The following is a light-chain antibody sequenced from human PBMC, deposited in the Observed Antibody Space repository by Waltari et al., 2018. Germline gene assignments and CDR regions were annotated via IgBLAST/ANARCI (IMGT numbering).Light chain of an antibody. Sequence: ELVLTQSPVTLSLSSGERATLSCTARSIVSSIYLAWSQQNPGQAPRPLIYGASSSAIGIPDRFSSSGSGTDFSLPISRREPEEFAVYYCQQYGSTPLTFGRGTKVEIK. CDR1: SIVSSIY. CDR2: GAS. CDR3: QQYGSTPLT. V-gene: IGKV3-20*01. J-gene: IGKJ4*01.